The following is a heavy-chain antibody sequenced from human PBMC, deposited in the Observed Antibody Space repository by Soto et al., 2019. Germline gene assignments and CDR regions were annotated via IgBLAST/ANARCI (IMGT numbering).Heavy chain of an antibody. CDR1: GFTFSSYE. V-gene: IGHV3-48*03. D-gene: IGHD2-2*01. J-gene: IGHJ4*02. CDR2: ISSSGSTI. Sequence: EVQLVESGGGLVQPGGSLRLSCAASGFTFSSYEMNWVRKAPGKGLEWVSYISSSGSTIYYADSVKGRFTISRDNAKNSLYLQMNSLRAEDSAVYYCARTGGSTSSNFDYWGQGTLVTVSS. CDR3: ARTGGSTSSNFDY.